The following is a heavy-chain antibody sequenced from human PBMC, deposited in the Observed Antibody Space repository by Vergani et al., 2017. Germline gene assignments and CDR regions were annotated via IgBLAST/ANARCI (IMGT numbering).Heavy chain of an antibody. CDR3: ARYVLRYFDWLSAPPYFDY. Sequence: EVQLVESGGGLVKPGGSLRLSCAASGFTFSSYSMNWVRQAPGKGLEWVSSISSSSSYIYYADSVKGRFTISRDNAKNSLYLQMNSLRAEDTAVYYCARYVLRYFDWLSAPPYFDYWGQGTLVTVSS. CDR2: ISSSSSYI. V-gene: IGHV3-21*01. J-gene: IGHJ4*02. CDR1: GFTFSSYS. D-gene: IGHD3-9*01.